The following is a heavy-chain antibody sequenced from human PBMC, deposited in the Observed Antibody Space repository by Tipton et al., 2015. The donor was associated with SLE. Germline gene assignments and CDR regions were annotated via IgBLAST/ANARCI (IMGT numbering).Heavy chain of an antibody. V-gene: IGHV4-39*07. Sequence: TLSLTCTVSGGSIGSSTYYWGWIRQPPGKGLEWIGSIYYSGSTHYNPSLKSRVTISVDTSKNQFSLKLSSVTAADTAVYYCARHQITGNVIGYFQHWGQGTLVTVSS. CDR3: ARHQITGNVIGYFQH. D-gene: IGHD1-20*01. CDR1: GGSIGSSTYY. J-gene: IGHJ1*01. CDR2: IYYSGST.